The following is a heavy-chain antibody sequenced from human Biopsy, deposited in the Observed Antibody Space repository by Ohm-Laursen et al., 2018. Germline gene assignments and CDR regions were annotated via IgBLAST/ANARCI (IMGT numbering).Heavy chain of an antibody. V-gene: IGHV4-59*01. D-gene: IGHD2-21*02. CDR3: VRVSVTASTLPRWFFDL. CDR2: MSNSGST. CDR1: RGSISSYY. J-gene: IGHJ2*01. Sequence: TLSLTCTVSRGSISSYYWSWIRQPPGKGLEWIGYMSNSGSTNCNPSLKTRVTISLDTPKNQFSLKLSSVTAAATAVYYCVRVSVTASTLPRWFFDLWGRGTLVTVSS.